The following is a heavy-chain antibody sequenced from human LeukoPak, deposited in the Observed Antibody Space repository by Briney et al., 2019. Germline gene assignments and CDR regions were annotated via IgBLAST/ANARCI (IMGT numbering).Heavy chain of an antibody. Sequence: SVKVSCKASGGTFSSYAISWVRQAPGQGLEWMGGIIPIFGTANYAQKFQGRVTITTGESTSTAYMELSSLRSEDTAVYYCARGSHYDSSGSLFDYWGQGTLVTVSS. D-gene: IGHD3-22*01. CDR1: GGTFSSYA. CDR3: ARGSHYDSSGSLFDY. CDR2: IIPIFGTA. V-gene: IGHV1-69*05. J-gene: IGHJ4*02.